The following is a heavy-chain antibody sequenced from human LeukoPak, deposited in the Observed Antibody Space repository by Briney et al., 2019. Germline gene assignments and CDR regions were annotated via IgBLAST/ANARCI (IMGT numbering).Heavy chain of an antibody. D-gene: IGHD5-24*01. CDR1: GGTFSSYA. Sequence: GSSVKVSCKASGGTFSSYAISWVRQAPGQGLEWMGGIIPIFGTANYAQKFQGRVTITTDESTSTAYMELSSLRSEDTAAYYCAGIRDGNNFGDFDYWGQGTLVTASS. CDR2: IIPIFGTA. CDR3: AGIRDGNNFGDFDY. V-gene: IGHV1-69*05. J-gene: IGHJ4*02.